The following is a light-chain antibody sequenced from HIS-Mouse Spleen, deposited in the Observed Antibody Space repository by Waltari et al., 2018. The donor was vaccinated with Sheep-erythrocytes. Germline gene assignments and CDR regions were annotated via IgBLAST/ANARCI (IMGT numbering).Light chain of an antibody. J-gene: IGLJ2*01. Sequence: SYELTQPPSVSVSPGQTASITCSGDKLGDKYACWYQQKPGQSTVLVIYQGSKRPSGIRGRFAGPNSGKTATLTISGTQAMDEADYDCQAWDSSTGVFGGGTKLTVL. V-gene: IGLV3-1*01. CDR3: QAWDSSTGV. CDR2: QGS. CDR1: KLGDKY.